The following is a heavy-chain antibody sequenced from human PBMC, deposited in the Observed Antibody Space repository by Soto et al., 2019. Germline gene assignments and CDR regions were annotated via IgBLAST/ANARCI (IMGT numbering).Heavy chain of an antibody. CDR1: GFTFDDYA. CDR3: AKDSWLRAFDY. Sequence: EVQLVESGGGLVQPGRSLRLSCAASGFTFDDYAMHWVRQAPGKGLEWVSGISWNSGSIGYADSVKGRFTISRDNAKNSLYLQMNSLRAEDTALYYCAKDSWLRAFDYWGQGTLVTVSS. J-gene: IGHJ4*02. CDR2: ISWNSGSI. V-gene: IGHV3-9*01. D-gene: IGHD5-12*01.